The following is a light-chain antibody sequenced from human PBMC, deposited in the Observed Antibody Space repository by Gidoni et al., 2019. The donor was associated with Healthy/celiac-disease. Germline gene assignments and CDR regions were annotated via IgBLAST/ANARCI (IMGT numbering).Light chain of an antibody. V-gene: IGKV1-5*03. J-gene: IGKJ4*01. CDR1: QSISSW. CDR3: QQYNSYSTLT. Sequence: IQMTQSPSTLSASVGDRVTITCRARQSISSWLAWYQQNPGKAPKLLIYKASSLESGVPSRFSGSGSGTEFTLTISSLQPDDFATYYCQQYNSYSTLTFGGGTKVEIK. CDR2: KAS.